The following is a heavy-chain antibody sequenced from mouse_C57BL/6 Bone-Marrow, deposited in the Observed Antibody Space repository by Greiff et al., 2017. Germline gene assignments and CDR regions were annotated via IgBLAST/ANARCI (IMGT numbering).Heavy chain of an antibody. Sequence: EVQLVESGGDLVKPGGSLKLSCAASGFTFSSYGMSWVRQTPDKRLEWVATISSGGSYTYYPDSVKGRFTISRDNAKNTLYLQMSSLKSEDTAMYYCARRRLRRWFAYWGQGTLVTVSA. V-gene: IGHV5-6*01. CDR1: GFTFSSYG. CDR2: ISSGGSYT. CDR3: ARRRLRRWFAY. J-gene: IGHJ3*01. D-gene: IGHD2-4*01.